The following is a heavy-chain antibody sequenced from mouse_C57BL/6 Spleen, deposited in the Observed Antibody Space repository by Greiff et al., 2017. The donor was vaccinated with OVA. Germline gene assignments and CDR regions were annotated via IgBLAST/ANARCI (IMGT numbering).Heavy chain of an antibody. J-gene: IGHJ4*01. CDR3: TFYASSYEYYAMYY. V-gene: IGHV14-4*01. CDR1: GFNIKDDY. CDR2: IDPENGDT. Sequence: EVQLQQPGAELVRPGASVKLSCTASGFNIKDDYMHWVKQRPEQGLEWIGWIDPENGDTEYASKFQGKATITADTSSNTAYLQLSILTSEDTAVYYCTFYASSYEYYAMYYCGQGTSVTVSS. D-gene: IGHD1-1*01.